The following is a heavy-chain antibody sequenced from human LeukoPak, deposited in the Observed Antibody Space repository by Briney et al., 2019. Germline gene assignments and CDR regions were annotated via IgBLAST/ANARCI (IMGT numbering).Heavy chain of an antibody. Sequence: GGSLRLSCAASGFTFSSYSMNWVRQAPGKGLEWVSYISSSGSTIYYADSVKGRFTITRDNAKNSLYLQMNNLRAEDTAVYYCARVGDYYDSSGEWGQGTLVTVSS. CDR2: ISSSGSTI. CDR1: GFTFSSYS. CDR3: ARVGDYYDSSGE. D-gene: IGHD3-22*01. J-gene: IGHJ4*02. V-gene: IGHV3-48*01.